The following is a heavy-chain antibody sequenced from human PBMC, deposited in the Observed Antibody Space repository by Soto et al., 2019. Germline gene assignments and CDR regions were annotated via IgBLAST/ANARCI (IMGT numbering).Heavy chain of an antibody. CDR2: ISGSGGST. CDR3: AKVPGTADYYYYYMDV. CDR1: GFTFSSYA. Sequence: GGSLRLSCAASGFTFSSYAMSWVRQAPGKGLEWVSVISGSGGSTYYADSVKGRFTISRDNSKNTLYLQMNSLRAEDTAVYYCAKVPGTADYYYYYMDVWGKGTTVTVSS. V-gene: IGHV3-23*01. D-gene: IGHD1-1*01. J-gene: IGHJ6*03.